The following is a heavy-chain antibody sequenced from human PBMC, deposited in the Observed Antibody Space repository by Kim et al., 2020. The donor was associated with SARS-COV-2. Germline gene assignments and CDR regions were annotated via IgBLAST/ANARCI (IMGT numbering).Heavy chain of an antibody. CDR3: ASGRIQVWLADS. Sequence: GGSLRLSCEASGFIFSKYGMLWVRQAPGQGLEWVATILFDGRDSYYSGSVKGRFTISRDNSKNMLYLQMHSLKADDTGIYYCASGRIQVWLADSWGQGTLVTVSS. CDR1: GFIFSKYG. J-gene: IGHJ4*02. CDR2: ILFDGRDS. D-gene: IGHD5-18*01. V-gene: IGHV3-30*03.